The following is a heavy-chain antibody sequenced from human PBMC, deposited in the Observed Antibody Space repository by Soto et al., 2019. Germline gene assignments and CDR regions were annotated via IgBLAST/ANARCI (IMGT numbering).Heavy chain of an antibody. CDR2: IYYSGNT. CDR3: ASLAAPGTTHFDF. J-gene: IGHJ4*02. D-gene: IGHD6-13*01. V-gene: IGHV4-39*01. Sequence: SETLSLTCTVSGGSLGSSRYYWGWIRQSPGEGLEWIGNIYYSGNTFYNPSLKSRVTISVDTSKNQFYLHLSSVTAADTAIFYCASLAAPGTTHFDFWGQGTLVTVSS. CDR1: GGSLGSSRYY.